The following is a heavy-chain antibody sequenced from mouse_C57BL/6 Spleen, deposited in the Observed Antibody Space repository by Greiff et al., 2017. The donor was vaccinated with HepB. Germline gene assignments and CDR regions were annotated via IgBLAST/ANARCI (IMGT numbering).Heavy chain of an antibody. Sequence: EVQRVESEGGLVQPGSSMKLSCTASGFTFSDYYMAWVRQVPEKGLEWVANINYDGSSTYYLDSLKSRFIISRDNAKNILYLQMSSLKSEDTATYYCARALLLRSSYAMDYWGQGTSVTVSS. CDR1: GFTFSDYY. J-gene: IGHJ4*01. D-gene: IGHD1-1*01. V-gene: IGHV5-16*01. CDR3: ARALLLRSSYAMDY. CDR2: INYDGSST.